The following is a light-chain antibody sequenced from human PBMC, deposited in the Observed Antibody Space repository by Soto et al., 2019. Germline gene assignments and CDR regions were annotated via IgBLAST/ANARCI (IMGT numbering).Light chain of an antibody. J-gene: IGLJ3*02. CDR3: GTRESSLSHGGV. CDR2: ENN. CDR1: SSNIGSNY. Sequence: QSVLTQPPSESAAQGQMVTISCSGSSSNIGSNYLSWYQQLPGTAPKLLIYENNKPPSGIPDRFSGSTSGTSATLGITGLQTGDEADYCCGTRESSLSHGGVFGGGTKLTV. V-gene: IGLV1-51*02.